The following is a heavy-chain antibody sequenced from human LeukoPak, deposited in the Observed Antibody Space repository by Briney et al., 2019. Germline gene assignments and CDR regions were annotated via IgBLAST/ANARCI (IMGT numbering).Heavy chain of an antibody. CDR1: GYTFTSYD. D-gene: IGHD2/OR15-2a*01. Sequence: GASVKVSCKASGYTFTSYDINWVRQATGQGLEWMGWMNPNSGNTGYAQKFQGRVTMTTDTSTSTAYMELRSLRSDDTAVYYCARRSSMRWFDPWGQGTLVTVSS. CDR2: MNPNSGNT. CDR3: ARRSSMRWFDP. V-gene: IGHV1-8*01. J-gene: IGHJ5*02.